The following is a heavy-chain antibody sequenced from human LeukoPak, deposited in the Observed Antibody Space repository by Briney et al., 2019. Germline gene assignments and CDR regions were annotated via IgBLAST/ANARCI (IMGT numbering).Heavy chain of an antibody. V-gene: IGHV4-39*01. CDR2: IYYSGST. CDR1: GGSISSSSYY. Sequence: PSETLSLTCTVSGGSISSSSYYWGWIRQLPGKGLEWIGSIYYSGSTYYNPSLKSRVTISVDTSKNQFSLKLSSVTAADTAVYYCARIRSLDVPSNWFDPWGQGTLVTVSS. J-gene: IGHJ5*02. CDR3: ARIRSLDVPSNWFDP. D-gene: IGHD2-2*01.